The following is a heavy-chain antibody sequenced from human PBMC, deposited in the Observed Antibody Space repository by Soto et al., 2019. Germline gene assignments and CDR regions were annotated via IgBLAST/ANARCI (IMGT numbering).Heavy chain of an antibody. Sequence: GESLKISCKGSGYTFTSHWIGWVRQMPGKGLEWMGIIYPGDSDTRYSPSFQGQVIISADKSITTAYLQWSSLKASDTAMYYCVRGVLVGATSLSNAWFDPWGQGTLVTVSS. CDR2: IYPGDSDT. J-gene: IGHJ5*02. CDR3: VRGVLVGATSLSNAWFDP. CDR1: GYTFTSHW. D-gene: IGHD1-26*01. V-gene: IGHV5-51*01.